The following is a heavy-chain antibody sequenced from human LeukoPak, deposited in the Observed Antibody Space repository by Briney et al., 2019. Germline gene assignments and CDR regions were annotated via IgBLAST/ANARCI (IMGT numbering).Heavy chain of an antibody. CDR3: ANIGDWSRASCFYDYYYMDV. V-gene: IGHV3-30*02. J-gene: IGHJ6*03. D-gene: IGHD2-2*01. CDR2: IRYDGSNK. Sequence: GGSRRLSCAASGFTFSSYGMHWVRQAPGKGLEWVAFIRYDGSNKYYADSVKGRFTISRDNSKNTLYLQINSLEADDTAGYCCANIGDWSRASCFYDYYYMDVWGKGTTVSVSS. CDR1: GFTFSSYG.